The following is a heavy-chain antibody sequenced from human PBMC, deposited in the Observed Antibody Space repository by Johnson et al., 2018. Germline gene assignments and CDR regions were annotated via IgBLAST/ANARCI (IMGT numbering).Heavy chain of an antibody. CDR3: ARGGFVDAFDI. D-gene: IGHD5-12*01. CDR1: EFTFSTYG. V-gene: IGHV3-33*01. J-gene: IGHJ3*02. CDR2: IWYDGSNN. Sequence: QVQLVESGGGVVQPGRSLRLSCAASEFTFSTYGMHWVRQAPGKGLELVAVIWYDGSNNYYADSVKGRFTISRENANNSLYLQMNSLRAGDTAVYYCARGGFVDAFDIWGQGTMVTVSS.